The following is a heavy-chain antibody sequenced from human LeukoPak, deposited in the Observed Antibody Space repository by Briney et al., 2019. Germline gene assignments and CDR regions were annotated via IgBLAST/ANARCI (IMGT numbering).Heavy chain of an antibody. CDR2: IYSGGST. CDR1: GFIFSNHF. Sequence: GGSLRLSCAASGFIFSNHFMTWVRQAPGKGLEWVSVIYSGGSTYYADSVKGRFTISRDKSKNTVYLQMNSLRFEDTAMYYCARNWFDPWGQGTLVTVSS. CDR3: ARNWFDP. J-gene: IGHJ5*02. V-gene: IGHV3-53*05.